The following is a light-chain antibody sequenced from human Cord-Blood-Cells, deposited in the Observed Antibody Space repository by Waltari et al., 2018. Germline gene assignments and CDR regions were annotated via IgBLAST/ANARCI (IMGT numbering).Light chain of an antibody. CDR1: QSVSSY. J-gene: IGKJ3*01. Sequence: EIVLTQSPATLSLSPGERATLSCRASQSVSSYLAWYQQKPGQAPRLLIYDASNMPTGIPARFSGSGSGTDFTLTISSLEPEDFAVYYCQQRSNWPPGFTFGPGTKVDIK. CDR3: QQRSNWPPGFT. CDR2: DAS. V-gene: IGKV3-11*01.